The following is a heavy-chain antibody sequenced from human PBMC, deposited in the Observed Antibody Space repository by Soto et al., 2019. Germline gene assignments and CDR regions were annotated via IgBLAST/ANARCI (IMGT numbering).Heavy chain of an antibody. Sequence: GGSLRLSCAASGFTFSSYEMNWVRQAPGKGLEWVSYISSSGSTIYYADSVKGRFTISRDNAKNSPYLQMNSLRAEDTAVYYCARDFRDNRITGTTVDWFDPWGQGTLVTVSS. CDR3: ARDFRDNRITGTTVDWFDP. V-gene: IGHV3-48*03. CDR2: ISSSGSTI. CDR1: GFTFSSYE. J-gene: IGHJ5*02. D-gene: IGHD1-7*01.